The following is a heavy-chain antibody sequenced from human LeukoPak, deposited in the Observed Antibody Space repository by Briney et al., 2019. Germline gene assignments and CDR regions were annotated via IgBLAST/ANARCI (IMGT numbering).Heavy chain of an antibody. CDR3: ARVLRFLREGAVDP. CDR2: MNPNSGNT. J-gene: IGHJ5*02. D-gene: IGHD3-3*01. V-gene: IGHV1-8*01. Sequence: GASVKVSCKASGYTFTSYDINWVRQATGQGLEWMGWMNPNSGNTGFAQKFQGRLTMTRNTSISTAYMELSSLRSEDTAVYYCARVLRFLREGAVDPWGQGTLVTVSS. CDR1: GYTFTSYD.